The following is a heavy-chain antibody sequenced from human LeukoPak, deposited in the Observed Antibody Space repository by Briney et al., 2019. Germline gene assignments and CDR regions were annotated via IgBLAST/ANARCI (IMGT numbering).Heavy chain of an antibody. J-gene: IGHJ4*02. Sequence: GGSLRLSCAGSGFTSSNHAMSWVRQAPGKGLEWVSAISGRGDSTYYADSVKDRFTISRDNSKNTLSLQMSSLRPEDTAVYYCAKSDCTYITCYVLDYWGQGTLVTVSS. V-gene: IGHV3-23*01. D-gene: IGHD2-2*01. CDR3: AKSDCTYITCYVLDY. CDR2: ISGRGDST. CDR1: GFTSSNHA.